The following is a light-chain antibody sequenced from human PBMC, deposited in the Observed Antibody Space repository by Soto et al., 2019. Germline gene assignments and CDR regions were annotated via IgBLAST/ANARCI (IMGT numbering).Light chain of an antibody. V-gene: IGKV1-5*03. CDR3: QQYDDYPLT. J-gene: IGKJ4*01. CDR1: QTITNL. CDR2: KAS. Sequence: DIQLTQSPSTLSASVGDRVTITCRASQTITNLLAWFQQKPGKAPEILIYKASSLQSGVPSRFSGSGSGTEFTLTISSLQPDDSATYYCQQYDDYPLTFGGGTKVEIK.